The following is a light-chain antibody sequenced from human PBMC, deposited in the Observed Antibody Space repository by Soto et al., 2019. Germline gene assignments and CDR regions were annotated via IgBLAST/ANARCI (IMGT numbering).Light chain of an antibody. CDR2: RND. V-gene: IGLV1-47*01. Sequence: QSVLTQPPSASGTPGQRVIISCSGSSSNIGRHYVYWYQQLPETAPKLLIYRNDQRPSGVPDRFSASKSGTSASLAISGLRSEDEADYYCAAWDDRLSGQTLFGGGTKVTVL. CDR3: AAWDDRLSGQTL. J-gene: IGLJ2*01. CDR1: SSNIGRHY.